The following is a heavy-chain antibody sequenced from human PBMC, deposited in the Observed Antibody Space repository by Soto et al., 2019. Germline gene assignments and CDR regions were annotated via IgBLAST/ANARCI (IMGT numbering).Heavy chain of an antibody. V-gene: IGHV4-31*03. D-gene: IGHD2-2*01. CDR1: GGSMSSGGYY. J-gene: IGHJ4*02. Sequence: QVQLQESGPGLVKPSQTLSLTCTVSGGSMSSGGYYWSGIRQHPGKGLEWIGYIYYSGSTYYNPSLKSRVTISVDTSKNQFSLKLSSVTAADTAVYYCARSSTSANYFDYWGQGTLVTVSS. CDR2: IYYSGST. CDR3: ARSSTSANYFDY.